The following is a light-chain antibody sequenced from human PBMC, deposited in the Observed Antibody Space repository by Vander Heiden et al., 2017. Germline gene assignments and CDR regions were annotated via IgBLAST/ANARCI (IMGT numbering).Light chain of an antibody. CDR3: QQANRFPGGFT. CDR1: QCISSW. V-gene: IGKV1D-12*01. CDR2: AAS. J-gene: IGKJ3*01. Sequence: IQITQSPSSVSASVGDRVPITCRASQCISSWLAWYQQKPGKAPKLLIYAASRLQSGVPSRFSGSGSGTDFTLTISSLQPEDFATYYCQQANRFPGGFTFGPGTKVDIK.